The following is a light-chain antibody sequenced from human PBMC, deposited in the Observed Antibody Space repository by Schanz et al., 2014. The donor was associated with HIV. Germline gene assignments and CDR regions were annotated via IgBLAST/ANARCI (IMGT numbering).Light chain of an antibody. CDR3: SSYTSSSTWV. CDR2: EVS. CDR1: SSDVGGYNH. V-gene: IGLV2-8*01. J-gene: IGLJ3*02. Sequence: QSALTQPPSASGSPGQSVTISCTGTSSDVGGYNHVSWYQQHPGKAPKLLIYEVSKRPSGVPDRFSGSKSGNTASLTISGLQSEDEADYYCSSYTSSSTWVFGGGTKLTVL.